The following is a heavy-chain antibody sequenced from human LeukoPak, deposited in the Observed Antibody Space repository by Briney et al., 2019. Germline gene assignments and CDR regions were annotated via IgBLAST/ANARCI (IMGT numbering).Heavy chain of an antibody. J-gene: IGHJ4*02. D-gene: IGHD2-15*01. CDR3: ARRITYGRTFDY. CDR1: DGSISSDSFL. V-gene: IGHV4-39*07. CDR2: IHYSGSN. Sequence: SETLSLTCSVSDGSISSDSFLWGWIRQPPGKGLEWIGNIHYSGSNHYNPSLKSRVTISLDTSNNRFSLRLNSVTAADTAVYYCARRITYGRTFDYWGQGILVTVSS.